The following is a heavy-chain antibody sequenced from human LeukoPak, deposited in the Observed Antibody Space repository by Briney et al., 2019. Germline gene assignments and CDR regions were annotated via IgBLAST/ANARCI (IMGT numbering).Heavy chain of an antibody. D-gene: IGHD3-3*01. Sequence: GASVKVSCKASGYTFTSYDINWVRQATGQGLEWMGWMNPNSGNTGYAQKFQGRVTITRNTSISTAYMELSSLRSEDTAVYYCARAESPYDFWSGYYTAGWFDPWGQGTLVTVSS. V-gene: IGHV1-8*03. CDR2: MNPNSGNT. CDR1: GYTFTSYD. CDR3: ARAESPYDFWSGYYTAGWFDP. J-gene: IGHJ5*02.